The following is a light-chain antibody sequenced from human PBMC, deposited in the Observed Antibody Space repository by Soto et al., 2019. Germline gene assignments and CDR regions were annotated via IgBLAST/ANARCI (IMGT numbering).Light chain of an antibody. Sequence: QSALTQPRSVSGSPGQSVTISCTGTSSDVGFYNYVSWYQQHPGKAPKLMIYDVIKRPSGAPDRFSGSKSGNTAFLTISGLQAEDEADYLCCSYAGSYTFVFGTGTKLTVL. V-gene: IGLV2-11*01. CDR3: CSYAGSYTFV. CDR1: SSDVGFYNY. CDR2: DVI. J-gene: IGLJ1*01.